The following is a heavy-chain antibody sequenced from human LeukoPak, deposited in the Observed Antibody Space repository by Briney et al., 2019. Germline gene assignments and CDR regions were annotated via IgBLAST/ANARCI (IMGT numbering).Heavy chain of an antibody. CDR1: GGSISSSSYY. Sequence: PSETLSLTCTVSGGSISSSSYYWGWIRQPPGKGLEWIGNIYYSGTTYYNPSLKSRLTISVDTSKNQFSLKLSSVTAADTAVYYCARRRIVATIDYWGQGTLVTVSS. CDR3: ARRRIVATIDY. D-gene: IGHD5-12*01. CDR2: IYYSGTT. V-gene: IGHV4-39*01. J-gene: IGHJ4*02.